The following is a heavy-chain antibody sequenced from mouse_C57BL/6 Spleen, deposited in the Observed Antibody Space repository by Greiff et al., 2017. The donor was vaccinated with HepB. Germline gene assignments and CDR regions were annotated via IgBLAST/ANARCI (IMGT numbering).Heavy chain of an antibody. J-gene: IGHJ3*01. CDR3: ARESNSRFAY. Sequence: LVESGPELVKPGASVKISRKASGYAFSSSWMNWVKQRPGKGLEWIGRIYPGDGDTNYNGKFKGKATLTADKSSSTAYMQLSSLTSEDSAVYFCARESNSRFAYWGQGTLVTVSA. D-gene: IGHD2-5*01. CDR2: IYPGDGDT. V-gene: IGHV1-82*01. CDR1: GYAFSSSW.